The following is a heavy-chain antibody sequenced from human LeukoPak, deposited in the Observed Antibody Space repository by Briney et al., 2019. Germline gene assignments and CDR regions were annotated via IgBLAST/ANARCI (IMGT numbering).Heavy chain of an antibody. V-gene: IGHV5-51*01. CDR3: ARHVSSSRVAYDV. J-gene: IGHJ3*01. CDR2: RNPADSDT. CDR1: GYTFTTYW. Sequence: GESLKISCKGSGYTFTTYWIGWVRQLPGKGLEWIGLRNPADSDTRYSPSFQGQVTISVDKSISTAYQEWSSLKASDTAMYYCARHVSSSRVAYDVWGQGTMVTVSS. D-gene: IGHD2-2*01.